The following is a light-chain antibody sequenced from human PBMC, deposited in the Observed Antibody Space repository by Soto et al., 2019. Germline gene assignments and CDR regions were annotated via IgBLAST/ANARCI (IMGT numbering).Light chain of an antibody. V-gene: IGLV2-14*01. CDR1: STDVGGYNY. Sequence: SALTQPASVSGSPGQSITISCTGTSTDVGGYNYVSWYQQHPGKAPKLMIYEVSNRPSWVSNRFSGSKSGNTASLTISGLQAEDEADYYCSSYTSSSTGVFGTGTKVTVL. CDR3: SSYTSSSTGV. CDR2: EVS. J-gene: IGLJ1*01.